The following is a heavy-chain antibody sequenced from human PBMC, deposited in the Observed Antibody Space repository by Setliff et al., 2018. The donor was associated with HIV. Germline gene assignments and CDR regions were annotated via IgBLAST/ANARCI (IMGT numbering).Heavy chain of an antibody. V-gene: IGHV1-46*01. Sequence: ASVKVSCKAFGYSFTSYFLHWVRQAPGQGLEWLGIIDPNGGATNNAQKLQGRLTVTTDTSTSTLYMALSNLRSDDTAVYYCARAGGGATDQAFDIWGQGTMVTVSS. D-gene: IGHD2-2*01. CDR1: GYSFTSYF. CDR3: ARAGGGATDQAFDI. J-gene: IGHJ3*02. CDR2: IDPNGGAT.